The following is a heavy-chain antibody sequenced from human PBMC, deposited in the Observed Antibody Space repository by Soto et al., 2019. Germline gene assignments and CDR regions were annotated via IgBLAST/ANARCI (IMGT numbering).Heavy chain of an antibody. CDR1: GGSISSYY. CDR2: IYTGGST. D-gene: IGHD3-10*01. CDR3: ARGPGGFGDFSLDY. J-gene: IGHJ4*02. Sequence: QVQLQESGPGLVKPSETLSLTYTVSGGSISSYYWSWIRQPAGKGLEWIGRIYTGGSTNYNPSLKSRVTMSVDTSKNQFSLKLTSVAAADTAVYYCARGPGGFGDFSLDYWGQGTLVTVSS. V-gene: IGHV4-4*07.